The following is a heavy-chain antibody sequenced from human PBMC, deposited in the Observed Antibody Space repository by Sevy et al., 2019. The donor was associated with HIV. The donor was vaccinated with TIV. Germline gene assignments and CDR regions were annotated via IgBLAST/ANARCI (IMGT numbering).Heavy chain of an antibody. CDR3: ARGGAAGVVVPAAPFDY. CDR2: ISSTGSDK. J-gene: IGHJ4*02. D-gene: IGHD2-2*01. Sequence: GGSLRLSCAASGFTFSNYNMNWVRQAPGKGLEWVSFISSTGSDKYYADSPRGRFTISRENAKNSLYLQMNSLRAEDTAVYYCARGGAAGVVVPAAPFDYWGQGALVTVSS. V-gene: IGHV3-21*01. CDR1: GFTFSNYN.